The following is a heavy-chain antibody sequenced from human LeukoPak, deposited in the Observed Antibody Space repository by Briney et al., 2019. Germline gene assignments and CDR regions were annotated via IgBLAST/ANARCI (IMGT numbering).Heavy chain of an antibody. D-gene: IGHD5-24*01. CDR3: ARLLGMVTTYDI. CDR2: IRQDASEI. V-gene: IGHV3-7*04. Sequence: VSLRLSCAASGFTFSSHWMSWVRQAPGKGLQWVASIRQDASEIHYVDSVRGRFTISRDNAENSLYLQMNSLRAEDTAVYYCARLLGMVTTYDIWGQGTMVTVSS. J-gene: IGHJ3*02. CDR1: GFTFSSHW.